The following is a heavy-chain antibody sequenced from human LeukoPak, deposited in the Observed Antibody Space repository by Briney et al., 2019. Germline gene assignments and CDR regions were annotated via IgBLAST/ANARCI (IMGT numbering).Heavy chain of an antibody. CDR1: GFTFTSYN. CDR2: ISSSSTYI. J-gene: IGHJ3*02. Sequence: PGGSLRLSCAASGFTFTSYNMNWVRQAPGKGLEWVSSISSSSTYIYYADSLKGRFTISRDNAKNSLYLQMNSLRAEDTAIYYCARLIYGRVVDAFDMWGQGTMVTVSS. D-gene: IGHD2-8*01. V-gene: IGHV3-21*01. CDR3: ARLIYGRVVDAFDM.